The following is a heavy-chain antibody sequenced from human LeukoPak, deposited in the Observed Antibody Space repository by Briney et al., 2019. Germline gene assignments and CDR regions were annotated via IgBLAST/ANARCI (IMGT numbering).Heavy chain of an antibody. CDR1: GFTFGDYA. V-gene: IGHV3-49*04. D-gene: IGHD6-19*01. J-gene: IGHJ4*02. CDR3: TRDRYSSGWYVWLDDY. CDR2: IRSKAYGGTT. Sequence: GGSLRLSCTASGFTFGDYAMSWVRQAPGKGLEWVGFIRSKAYGGTTEYAASVKGRYTISRDDSKSIAYLQMNSLKTEDTAVYYCTRDRYSSGWYVWLDDYWGQGTLVTVSS.